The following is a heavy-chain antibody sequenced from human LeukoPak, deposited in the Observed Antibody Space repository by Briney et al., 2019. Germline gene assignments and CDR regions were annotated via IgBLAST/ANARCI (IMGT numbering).Heavy chain of an antibody. CDR3: ARERMYSGSGSTYPYYDY. CDR2: IKTVGSEK. J-gene: IGHJ4*02. V-gene: IGHV3-7*01. CDR1: GFTSSSYW. Sequence: PGGSLRLSCAATGFTSSSYWMSWVRQSPGKGREWVANIKTVGSEKYFMDSVKGRFNITRDNAKNALYLEMNSLRAEDTAEYFCARERMYSGSGSTYPYYDYWGQGTLVTVSS. D-gene: IGHD3-10*01.